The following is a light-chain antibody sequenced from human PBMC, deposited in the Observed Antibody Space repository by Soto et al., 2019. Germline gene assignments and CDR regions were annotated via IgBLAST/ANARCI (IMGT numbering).Light chain of an antibody. CDR3: QQYGSSPPWT. CDR1: QSVSSSY. V-gene: IGKV3-20*01. CDR2: GAS. Sequence: EIVLTQSPATLSLSPGERATLSCRASQSVSSSYLAWYQQKPGQAPRLLIYGASNRATGIPDRFSGSGSGTDFTLTISRLEPEDFAVYDCQQYGSSPPWTFGQG. J-gene: IGKJ1*01.